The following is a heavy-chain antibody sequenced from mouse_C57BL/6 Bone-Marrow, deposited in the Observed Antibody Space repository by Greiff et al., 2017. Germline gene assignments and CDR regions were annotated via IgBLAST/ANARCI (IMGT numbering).Heavy chain of an antibody. Sequence: VQLVESGPGLVQPSQILSITCTVSGFSFTSYGVHWVRQSPGKGLEWLGVIWSGGSTDYNAAFISRLSISKDNSKCQVFFKMNSLQADDTAIYYCARKGYDYDDYAMDYWGQGTAVTVSS. CDR3: ARKGYDYDDYAMDY. D-gene: IGHD2-4*01. J-gene: IGHJ4*01. V-gene: IGHV2-2*01. CDR2: IWSGGST. CDR1: GFSFTSYG.